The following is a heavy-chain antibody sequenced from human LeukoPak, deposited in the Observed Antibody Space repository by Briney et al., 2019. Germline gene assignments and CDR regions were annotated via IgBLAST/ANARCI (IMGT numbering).Heavy chain of an antibody. D-gene: IGHD1-26*01. CDR3: ARHRGSDRVIDAFDI. V-gene: IGHV5-51*01. J-gene: IGHJ3*02. CDR2: IYPGDSDT. Sequence: GESLKISCKGSGYSFTSYWIGWVRQMPGKGLEWMGIIYPGDSDTRYSPSFQGQVTISADKSISTAYLQWSSLKASDTAMYYCARHRGSDRVIDAFDIWGQGTMVTVSS. CDR1: GYSFTSYW.